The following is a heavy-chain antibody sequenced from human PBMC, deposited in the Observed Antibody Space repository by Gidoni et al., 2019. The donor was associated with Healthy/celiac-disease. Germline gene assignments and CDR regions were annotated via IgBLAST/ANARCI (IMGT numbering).Heavy chain of an antibody. D-gene: IGHD2-21*01. CDR3: ARVGALWAFDI. CDR2: IYSGGST. J-gene: IGHJ3*02. CDR1: GFTVSSNY. V-gene: IGHV3-66*02. Sequence: EVQLVESGGGLVQPGGSLSLSCAASGFTVSSNYMSWVRQAPGKGLEWVSVIYSGGSTYYADSVKGRFTISRDNSKNTLYLQMNSLRAEDTAVYYCARVGALWAFDIWGQGTMVTVSS.